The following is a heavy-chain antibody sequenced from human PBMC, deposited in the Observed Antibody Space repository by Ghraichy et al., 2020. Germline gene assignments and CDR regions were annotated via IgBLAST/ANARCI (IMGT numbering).Heavy chain of an antibody. V-gene: IGHV3-53*01. CDR1: GFSVSNYY. D-gene: IGHD6-25*01. Sequence: GSLRLSCAASGFSVSNYYMSWVRQAPGKGLEWVSVLYSGGSTYYADSVKGRFTISRDNSKNTLYLQMNSLRAEDTAVHYCAREGSSEGGMDVWGQGTTVIVSS. CDR3: AREGSSEGGMDV. CDR2: LYSGGST. J-gene: IGHJ6*02.